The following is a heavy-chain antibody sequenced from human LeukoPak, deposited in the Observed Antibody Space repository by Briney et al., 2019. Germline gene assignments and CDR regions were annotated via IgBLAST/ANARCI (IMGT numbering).Heavy chain of an antibody. CDR1: GFTFSSYS. CDR3: ARDEDTAMVTAGGFDY. Sequence: GGSLRLSCAASGFTFSSYSMNWVRQAPGKGLEWVSSISSSSSYIYYADSVKGRFTISRDNAKNSLYLQMNSLRAEDTAVYYCARDEDTAMVTAGGFDYWGQGTLVTVSS. CDR2: ISSSSSYI. V-gene: IGHV3-21*01. D-gene: IGHD5-18*01. J-gene: IGHJ4*02.